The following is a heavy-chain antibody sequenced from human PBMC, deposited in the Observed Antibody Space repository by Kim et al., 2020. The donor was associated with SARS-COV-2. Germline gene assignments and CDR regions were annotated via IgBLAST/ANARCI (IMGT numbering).Heavy chain of an antibody. J-gene: IGHJ4*02. D-gene: IGHD3-3*01. V-gene: IGHV4-59*09. CDR3: ARGFNDFWGFDY. Sequence: NHNPSLKSRVTISVDTSKNQFSLKLSSVTAAHTAVYYCARGFNDFWGFDYWGQGTLVTVSS.